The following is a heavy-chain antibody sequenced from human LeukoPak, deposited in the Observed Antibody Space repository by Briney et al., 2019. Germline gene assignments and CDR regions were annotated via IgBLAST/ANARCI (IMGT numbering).Heavy chain of an antibody. V-gene: IGHV5-51*01. CDR1: GYSFTSHW. Sequence: GEPLNISCQGSGYSFTSHWIGWVRQLPGKGLEWMGIVNPDDSDTIYTPSFQGQVTISADESITTAYLQWSSLKASDTAMYYCARLRWPRGGRSSFDYWGQGALVTVSS. D-gene: IGHD3-10*01. J-gene: IGHJ4*02. CDR2: VNPDDSDT. CDR3: ARLRWPRGGRSSFDY.